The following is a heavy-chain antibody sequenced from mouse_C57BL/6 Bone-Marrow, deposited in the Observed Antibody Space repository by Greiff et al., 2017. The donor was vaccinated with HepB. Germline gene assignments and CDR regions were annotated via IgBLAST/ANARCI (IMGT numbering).Heavy chain of an antibody. Sequence: EVQLQQSGPGLVKPSQSLSLTCSVTGYSITSGYYWNWIRQFPGNKLEWMGYISYDGSNNYNPSLKNRISITRDTSKNQFFLKLNSVTTEDTATYYCARRPPSDGYFDYWGQGTTLTVSS. CDR3: ARRPPSDGYFDY. CDR1: GYSITSGYY. V-gene: IGHV3-6*01. J-gene: IGHJ2*01. CDR2: ISYDGSN.